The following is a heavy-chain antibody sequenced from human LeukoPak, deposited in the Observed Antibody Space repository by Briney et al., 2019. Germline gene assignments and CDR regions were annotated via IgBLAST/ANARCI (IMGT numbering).Heavy chain of an antibody. D-gene: IGHD3-9*01. V-gene: IGHV1-69*13. CDR3: GRVGVYDILTGYYNWFDP. CDR2: IIPIFGTA. Sequence: SVKVSCKASGGTFSSYAISWVRQAPGQGLEWMGGIIPIFGTANYAQKFQGRVTITADESTSTAYMELSSLRSEDTAVYYCGRVGVYDILTGYYNWFDPWGQGTLVTVSS. CDR1: GGTFSSYA. J-gene: IGHJ5*02.